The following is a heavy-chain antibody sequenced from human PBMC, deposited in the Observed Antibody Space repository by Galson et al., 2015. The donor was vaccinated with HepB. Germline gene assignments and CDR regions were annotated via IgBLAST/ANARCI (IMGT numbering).Heavy chain of an antibody. CDR1: GFTVSGNY. V-gene: IGHV3-66*01. D-gene: IGHD3-10*01. J-gene: IGHJ4*02. Sequence: SLRLSCAASGFTVSGNYMSWVRQAPGKGLEWVSVIYSDENTHYADSVKGRFSISRDNSKNTVYLQMSSLRAEDAAVYYCAREGDYGSGSGGYWGQGTLVTVSS. CDR3: AREGDYGSGSGGY. CDR2: IYSDENT.